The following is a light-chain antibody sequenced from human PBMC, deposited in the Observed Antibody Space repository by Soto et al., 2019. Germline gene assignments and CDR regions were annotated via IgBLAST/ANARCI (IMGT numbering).Light chain of an antibody. Sequence: LTQPASVSGSPGQSITISCTGTSGDVGVYKFVSWYQQHPGKAPKLIIYEVSNRPSGVSSRFSGSMSGNTASLTISGLQAEDEADYYCGSYTGTIYVFGTGTK. CDR1: SGDVGVYKF. CDR2: EVS. V-gene: IGLV2-14*01. CDR3: GSYTGTIYV. J-gene: IGLJ1*01.